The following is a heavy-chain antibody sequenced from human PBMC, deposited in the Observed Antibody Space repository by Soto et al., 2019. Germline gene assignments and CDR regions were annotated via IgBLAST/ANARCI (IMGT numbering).Heavy chain of an antibody. J-gene: IGHJ6*03. Sequence: GASVKVSCKVSGYTLTELSMHWVRQAPGKGREWMGGFDPEDGETIYAQKFQGRVTMTEDTSTDTAYMELSSLRSEDTAVYYCATRGPLGSIVVVPAAMRNYYYYYMDVWGKGTTVTVSS. CDR2: FDPEDGET. CDR1: GYTLTELS. V-gene: IGHV1-24*01. D-gene: IGHD2-2*01. CDR3: ATRGPLGSIVVVPAAMRNYYYYYMDV.